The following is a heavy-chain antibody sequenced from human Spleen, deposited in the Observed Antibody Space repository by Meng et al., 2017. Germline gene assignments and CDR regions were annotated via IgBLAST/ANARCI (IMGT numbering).Heavy chain of an antibody. CDR1: GSNSPDDW. D-gene: IGHD6-13*01. Sequence: QGQLVQSGGGVKTPGAPGKVSCNSSGSNSPDDWLHWVRVAPGQGLEWMGRIDPKSGDTHYAQRFQGRVTMTGDTSISTAYMELRGLRSDDTAMYYCVRDEDISAAGKLFGDYWGQGTLVTVSS. V-gene: IGHV1-2*06. CDR3: VRDEDISAAGKLFGDY. J-gene: IGHJ4*02. CDR2: IDPKSGDT.